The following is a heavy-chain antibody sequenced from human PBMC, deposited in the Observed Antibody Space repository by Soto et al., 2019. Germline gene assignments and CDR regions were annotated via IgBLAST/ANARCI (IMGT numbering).Heavy chain of an antibody. J-gene: IGHJ6*02. Sequence: VKPSWEAWGGRFSGYAISWVRQAPGQGLEWMGGIIPIFGTANYAQKFQGRVTITADKSTSTAYMELSSLRSEDMAVYYRARDWMYDSYSSGYRFLNVWG. CDR3: ARDWMYDSYSSGYRFLNV. D-gene: IGHD3-22*01. CDR1: GGRFSGYA. V-gene: IGHV1-69*06. CDR2: IIPIFGTA.